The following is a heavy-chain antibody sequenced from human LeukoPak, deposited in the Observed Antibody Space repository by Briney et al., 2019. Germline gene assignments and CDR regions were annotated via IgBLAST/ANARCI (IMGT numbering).Heavy chain of an antibody. V-gene: IGHV3-7*04. CDR3: ARVWDIVVVVPATGYFDY. CDR2: IKEDGSEK. CDR1: GFTFSSYW. J-gene: IGHJ4*02. D-gene: IGHD2-15*01. Sequence: PGGSLRLSCAASGFTFSSYWMSWVRQAPGKGLEWVANIKEDGSEKYYVDSVKGRFTISRDNAKNSLYLQMNSLRAEDTAVYYFARVWDIVVVVPATGYFDYWGQGILVTVSS.